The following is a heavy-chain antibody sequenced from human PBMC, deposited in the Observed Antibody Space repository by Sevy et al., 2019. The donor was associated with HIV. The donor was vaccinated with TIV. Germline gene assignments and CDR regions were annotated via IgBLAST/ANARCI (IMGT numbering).Heavy chain of an antibody. Sequence: SETLSLTCTVSGGSISSGDYYWSWIRQPPGKGLEWIGYLYYSGNTNYNPSLKSRVTISLDKFKNQFSLKLSSVTAADTAVYYCVRLYCSGGSCYPIYYFDYWGQGTLVTVSS. CDR1: GGSISSGDYY. CDR2: LYYSGNT. CDR3: VRLYCSGGSCYPIYYFDY. V-gene: IGHV4-30-4*01. J-gene: IGHJ4*02. D-gene: IGHD2-15*01.